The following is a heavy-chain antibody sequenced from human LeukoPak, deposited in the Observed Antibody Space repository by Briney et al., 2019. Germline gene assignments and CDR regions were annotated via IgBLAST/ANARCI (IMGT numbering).Heavy chain of an antibody. CDR1: GFTFSSYV. CDR3: TTGGVRFHSY. Sequence: PGESLRLSCAASGFTFSSYVMSGVREAPGKGLEWFSAISGSGGSTYYADSVKGRFTISRDNSKNTLYLQMNSLRAEDTAVYYCTTGGVRFHSYWGQGTLVTVSS. V-gene: IGHV3-23*01. D-gene: IGHD2-8*02. J-gene: IGHJ4*02. CDR2: ISGSGGST.